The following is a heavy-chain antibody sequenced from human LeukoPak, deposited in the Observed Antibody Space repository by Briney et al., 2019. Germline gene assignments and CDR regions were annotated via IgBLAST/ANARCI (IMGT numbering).Heavy chain of an antibody. CDR2: ISYDGSNK. V-gene: IGHV3-30*04. J-gene: IGHJ4*02. CDR3: ARLYSSGWYSSS. Sequence: GGSLRLSCAASGFTFSSYAMHWVRQAPGKGLEWVAVISYDGSNKYYADSVKGRFTISRDNSKNTLYLQMNSLRAEDTAVYYCARLYSSGWYSSSWGQGTLVTVSS. CDR1: GFTFSSYA. D-gene: IGHD6-19*01.